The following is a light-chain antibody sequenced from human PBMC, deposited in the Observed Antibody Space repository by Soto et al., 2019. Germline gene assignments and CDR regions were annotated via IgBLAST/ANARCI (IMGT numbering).Light chain of an antibody. CDR3: QQYGSSPRT. CDR2: GAS. Sequence: EIVLTQSPAPLSLSPGERATLPCRASQSFSSSYLAWYQQNPGQAPRLLIYGASSRATGIPDRFSGSGSGTDFTLTISRLEPEDFAVYYCQQYGSSPRTFGQGTKLEIK. V-gene: IGKV3-20*01. CDR1: QSFSSSY. J-gene: IGKJ2*01.